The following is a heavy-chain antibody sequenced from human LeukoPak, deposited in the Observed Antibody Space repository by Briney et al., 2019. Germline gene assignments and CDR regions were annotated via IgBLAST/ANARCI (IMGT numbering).Heavy chain of an antibody. D-gene: IGHD5-18*01. Sequence: SETLSLTCTVSGGSISSYYWSWIRQPPGKGLEWIGYIYYSGSTNYNPSLKSRVTISVDTSKNQFSLKLSSVTAADTAVYYCATLLVGTAMVNYYYGMDVWGQGTTVTVSS. CDR1: GGSISSYY. J-gene: IGHJ6*02. CDR3: ATLLVGTAMVNYYYGMDV. CDR2: IYYSGST. V-gene: IGHV4-59*01.